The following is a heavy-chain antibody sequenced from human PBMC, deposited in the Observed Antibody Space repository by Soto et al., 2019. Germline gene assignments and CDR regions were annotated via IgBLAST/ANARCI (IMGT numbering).Heavy chain of an antibody. V-gene: IGHV4-31*03. CDR2: IYYSGSS. Sequence: QVQLQESGPGLVKPSQTLSLTCTVSGGSISSGGYYWSWIRQYPGKGLEWIGYIYYSGSSYHNPSLKSRVTIFVDTSKNQFSLNRSSVTAADTAVYYCARISRDHTPPSFAMDVWGQGTTVTVSS. CDR1: GGSISSGGYY. J-gene: IGHJ6*02. CDR3: ARISRDHTPPSFAMDV. D-gene: IGHD3-16*02.